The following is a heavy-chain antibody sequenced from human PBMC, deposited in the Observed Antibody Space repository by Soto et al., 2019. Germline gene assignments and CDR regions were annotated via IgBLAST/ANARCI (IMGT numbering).Heavy chain of an antibody. V-gene: IGHV4-61*01. CDR1: GGSVSSGSYY. D-gene: IGHD6-6*01. CDR3: AREMDSSSSSYYYYYGMDV. CDR2: IYYSGST. J-gene: IGHJ6*02. Sequence: SETLSLTCSVSGGSVSSGSYYWSWIRQPPGKGLEWIGYIYYSGSTNYNPSLKSRVTISVDTSKNQFSLKLSSVTAADTAVYYCAREMDSSSSSYYYYYGMDVWGQGTTVTVSS.